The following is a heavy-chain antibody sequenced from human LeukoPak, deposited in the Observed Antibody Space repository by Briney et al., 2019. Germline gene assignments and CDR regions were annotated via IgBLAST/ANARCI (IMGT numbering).Heavy chain of an antibody. CDR3: ARDRGYDSSGYQYYFDY. J-gene: IGHJ4*02. CDR1: GYTCTGYY. D-gene: IGHD3-22*01. CDR2: INPNSGGT. Sequence: ASVKVSCKASGYTCTGYYMHWVRQAPGQGLEWMGWINPNSGGTNYAQKFQGRVTMTRDTSISTAYMELTRLRSDDTAVYYCARDRGYDSSGYQYYFDYWGQGTLVTVSS. V-gene: IGHV1-2*02.